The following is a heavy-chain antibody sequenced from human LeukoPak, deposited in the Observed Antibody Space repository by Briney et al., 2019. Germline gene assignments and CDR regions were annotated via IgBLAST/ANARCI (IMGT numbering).Heavy chain of an antibody. V-gene: IGHV3-48*01. CDR3: ARDSGYSGYSDY. J-gene: IGHJ4*02. Sequence: PGGSLRLSCAGSGFTFSDYAINWVRQAPGKGLEWVSYISSTGNTIFYADSVKGRFTISRDNAKNSLNLQMNSLRAEDTAVYYCARDSGYSGYSDYWGQGTLVTVSS. CDR1: GFTFSDYA. D-gene: IGHD5-12*01. CDR2: ISSTGNTI.